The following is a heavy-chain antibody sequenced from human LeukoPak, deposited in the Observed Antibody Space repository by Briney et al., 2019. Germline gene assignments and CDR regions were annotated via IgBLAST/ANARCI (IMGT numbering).Heavy chain of an antibody. V-gene: IGHV3-66*01. CDR1: GFTVSSNS. CDR2: IFSGGST. Sequence: GGSLRLSCAASGFTVSSNSMSWVRQAPGKGLEWVSVIFSGGSTFYADSVQGRFTISRDNSKNTLYLQMNSLRAEDTAVYYCARKHYYDSSGFFPPMDYWGQGTLVTVSS. D-gene: IGHD3-22*01. CDR3: ARKHYYDSSGFFPPMDY. J-gene: IGHJ4*02.